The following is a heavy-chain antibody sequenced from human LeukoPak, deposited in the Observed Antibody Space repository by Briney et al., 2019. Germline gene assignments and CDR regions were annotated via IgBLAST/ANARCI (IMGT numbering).Heavy chain of an antibody. V-gene: IGHV1-69*13. CDR3: ARGSSSWEEYYYYYMDV. J-gene: IGHJ6*03. Sequence: SVKVSCKASGGSFRDYCISWVRQAPGQGLEWMGGIIPVFGTSNYAQKFQGRVTITADESTSTAYMELSSLRSEDTAVYYCARGSSSWEEYYYYYMDVWGKGTTVTVSS. D-gene: IGHD6-13*01. CDR1: GGSFRDYC. CDR2: IIPVFGTS.